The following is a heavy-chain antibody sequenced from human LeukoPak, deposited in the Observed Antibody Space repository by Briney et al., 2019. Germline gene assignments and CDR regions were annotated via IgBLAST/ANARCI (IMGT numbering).Heavy chain of an antibody. D-gene: IGHD6-6*01. J-gene: IGHJ5*02. CDR1: GGSISSSSYY. CDR2: IYYSGST. V-gene: IGHV4-39*01. CDR3: ARHGPIAASPWWFDP. Sequence: SETLSLTCTVSGGSISSSSYYWGWIRQPTGQGLEWIGSIYYSGSTYYNPSLKSRVTISVDTSKNQFSLKLSSVTAADTAVYYCARHGPIAASPWWFDPWGQGTLVTVSS.